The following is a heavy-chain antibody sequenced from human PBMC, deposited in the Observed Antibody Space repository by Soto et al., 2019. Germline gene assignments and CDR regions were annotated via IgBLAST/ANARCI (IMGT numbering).Heavy chain of an antibody. CDR2: ISAYNGNT. CDR3: ARMISIGYYYYMDV. D-gene: IGHD3-16*01. Sequence: ASVKVSCKASGYTFTSYGISWVRQAPGQGLEWMGWISAYNGNTNYARKLQGRVTMTTDTSTSTAYMELRSLRSDDTAVYYCARMISIGYYYYMDVWGKGTTVTVSS. CDR1: GYTFTSYG. V-gene: IGHV1-18*01. J-gene: IGHJ6*03.